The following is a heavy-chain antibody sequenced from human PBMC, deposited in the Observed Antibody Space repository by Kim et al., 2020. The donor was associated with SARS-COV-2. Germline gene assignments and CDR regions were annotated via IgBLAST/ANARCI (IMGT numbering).Heavy chain of an antibody. V-gene: IGHV3-9*01. CDR1: GFTFGDYA. CDR2: ISWNSGSI. J-gene: IGHJ5*02. D-gene: IGHD4-4*01. CDR3: AKDIKDDYKPGNWFDP. Sequence: GGSLRLSCAASGFTFGDYAMHWVRQAPGKGLEWVSGISWNSGSIGYADSVKGRFTISRDNAKNSLYLQMNSLRAEDTALYYCAKDIKDDYKPGNWFDPWGQGTLVTVSS.